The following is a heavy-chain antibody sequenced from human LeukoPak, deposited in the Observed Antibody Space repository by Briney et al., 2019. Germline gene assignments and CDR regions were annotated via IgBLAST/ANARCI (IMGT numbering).Heavy chain of an antibody. J-gene: IGHJ6*02. V-gene: IGHV4-59*08. D-gene: IGHD6-19*01. CDR1: GGSIRSYY. CDR3: ARAPGQWLVDGIDV. Sequence: SETLSLTCTVSGGSIRSYYWSWIRQPPGKGLEWIGYIYYSGDTSYNPSLESRVTISVDTSKNQFSLKLRSVTAADTAVYYCARAPGQWLVDGIDVWGQGTTVTVSS. CDR2: IYYSGDT.